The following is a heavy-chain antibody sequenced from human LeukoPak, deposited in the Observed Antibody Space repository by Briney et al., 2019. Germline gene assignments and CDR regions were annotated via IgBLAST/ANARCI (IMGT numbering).Heavy chain of an antibody. D-gene: IGHD5-24*01. J-gene: IGHJ4*02. V-gene: IGHV3-33*01. CDR3: SRTGGRDGYGFDS. CDR1: GFTFNSHG. Sequence: PGTSLRLSRAASGFTFNSHGMHWVRQAPPKGLEGVAVVRYHGSDKNYADSVTGRFTISRDNSKNTLYLQMNRLRVEDTALYYRSRTGGRDGYGFDSWGQGTLVTVSP. CDR2: VRYHGSDK.